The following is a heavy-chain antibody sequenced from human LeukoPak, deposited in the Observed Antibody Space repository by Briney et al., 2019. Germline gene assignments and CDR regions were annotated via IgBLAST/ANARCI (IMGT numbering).Heavy chain of an antibody. V-gene: IGHV1-8*01. CDR3: ATRLGELFVGGPTD. D-gene: IGHD3-10*01. Sequence: ASVKVSCKASGYTFTSYDINWVRQATGQGLEWMGWMNPNSGNTGYAQKFQGRVTMTRNTSISTAYMELSSLRSEDTAVYYCATRLGELFVGGPTDWGQGTLVTVSS. CDR1: GYTFTSYD. J-gene: IGHJ4*02. CDR2: MNPNSGNT.